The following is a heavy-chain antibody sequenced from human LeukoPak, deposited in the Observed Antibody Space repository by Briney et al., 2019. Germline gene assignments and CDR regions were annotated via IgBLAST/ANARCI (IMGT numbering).Heavy chain of an antibody. D-gene: IGHD1-1*01. CDR2: ISYDGSNK. V-gene: IGHV3-30*03. CDR1: GFTFSSYG. Sequence: PGGSLRLSCAASGFTFSSYGLHWVRQAPGKGLEWVAVISYDGSNKYYADSVKGRFTISRDNSKNTLYLQMNSLRAEDTAVYYCASAGMYYFDYWGQGTLVTVSS. J-gene: IGHJ4*02. CDR3: ASAGMYYFDY.